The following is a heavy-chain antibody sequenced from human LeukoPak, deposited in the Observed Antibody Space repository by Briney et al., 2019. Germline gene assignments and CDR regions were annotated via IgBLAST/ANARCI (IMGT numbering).Heavy chain of an antibody. V-gene: IGHV4-34*01. CDR2: INHRGST. J-gene: IGHJ6*03. CDR1: GGSFSGYY. Sequence: SETLSLTCAVDGGSFSGYYWSWIRQPPGKGLEWIGEINHRGSTNYNPSLKSRVTISVDTSKNQFSLKLSSVTAADTAVYYCARRDYYYYMDVWGKGTTVTVSS. CDR3: ARRDYYYYMDV.